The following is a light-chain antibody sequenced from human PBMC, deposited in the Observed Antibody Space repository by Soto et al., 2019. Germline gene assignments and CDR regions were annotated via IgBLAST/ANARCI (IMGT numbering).Light chain of an antibody. CDR2: DAS. J-gene: IGKJ5*01. Sequence: AIQLTQSPSSLSTSVGDRVTITCRASQGIASALAWYQQKPGKAPKLLIYDASSLESGVPSRFSGSGSGTDFTLTISSLQPEDFATYYCQQFNSYPLTFGQGTRLEIK. V-gene: IGKV1-13*02. CDR3: QQFNSYPLT. CDR1: QGIASA.